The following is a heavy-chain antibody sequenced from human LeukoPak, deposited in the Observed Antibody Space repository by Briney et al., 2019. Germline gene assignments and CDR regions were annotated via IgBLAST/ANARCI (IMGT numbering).Heavy chain of an antibody. D-gene: IGHD4-11*01. J-gene: IGHJ4*02. V-gene: IGHV3-23*01. Sequence: GGSLRLSCAASGFTFASYAMRWVRQAPGKGLEWVSSITNSGDTTYYADSVKGRFTISRDNSKNTLYLQMSSLRAEDTALYYCADSNYWYPVDYWGQGTLVTVSS. CDR1: GFTFASYA. CDR3: ADSNYWYPVDY. CDR2: ITNSGDTT.